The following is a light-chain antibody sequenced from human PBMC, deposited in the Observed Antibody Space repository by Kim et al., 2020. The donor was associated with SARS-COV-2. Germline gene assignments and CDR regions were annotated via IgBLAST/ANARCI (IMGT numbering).Light chain of an antibody. J-gene: IGKJ3*01. CDR3: LQYNSDPPT. Sequence: ASGGDRVTIPCRASKGISNYLAWFQQKPGKAPKRLIYGASSLQSGVPSRFSGSGSGTEFTLTISSLQPEDFATYYCLQYNSDPPTFGPGTKVDIK. CDR1: KGISNY. V-gene: IGKV1-17*03. CDR2: GAS.